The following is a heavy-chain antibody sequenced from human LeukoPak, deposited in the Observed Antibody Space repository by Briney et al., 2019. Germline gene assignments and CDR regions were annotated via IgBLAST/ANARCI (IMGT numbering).Heavy chain of an antibody. V-gene: IGHV3-7*04. J-gene: IGHJ4*02. CDR3: ARDGSYYGPDY. D-gene: IGHD3-10*01. Sequence: GGSLRLSCAASGFTISFYWMGWVRQAPGKGLEWVANINQVGSGKNYVDSVKGRFTISRDNAKNSLYLQMNSLRAKDTAMYYCARDGSYYGPDYWGQGALVTVSS. CDR2: INQVGSGK. CDR1: GFTISFYW.